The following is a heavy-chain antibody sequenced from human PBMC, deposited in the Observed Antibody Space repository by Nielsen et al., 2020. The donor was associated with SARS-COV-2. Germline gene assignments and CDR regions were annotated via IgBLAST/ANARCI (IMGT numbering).Heavy chain of an antibody. J-gene: IGHJ4*02. V-gene: IGHV3-33*06. CDR2: IWYDGSNK. CDR3: AKERGSGWTPLYFDY. CDR1: GFTFDDYA. D-gene: IGHD6-19*01. Sequence: GGSLRLSCAASGFTFDDYAMHWVRQAPGKGLEWVAVIWYDGSNKYYADSVKGRFTISRDSSNNTLYLQMNSLRAEDTAVYYCAKERGSGWTPLYFDYWGQGTLVTVSS.